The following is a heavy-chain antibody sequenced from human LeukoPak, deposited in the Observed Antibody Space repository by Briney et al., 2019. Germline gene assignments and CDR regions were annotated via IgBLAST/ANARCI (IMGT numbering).Heavy chain of an antibody. D-gene: IGHD5-12*01. CDR1: GYTFTGYY. CDR2: INPNSGGT. V-gene: IGHV1-2*02. Sequence: ASVKVSCKASGYTFTGYYMHWVRQAPGQGLEWIGWINPNSGGTNYAQKFQGRVTMTRDASISTAYMELGRLRSDDTAVYYCARSGYSGYGGGYDRGDYWGQGTLVTVSS. CDR3: ARSGYSGYGGGYDRGDY. J-gene: IGHJ4*02.